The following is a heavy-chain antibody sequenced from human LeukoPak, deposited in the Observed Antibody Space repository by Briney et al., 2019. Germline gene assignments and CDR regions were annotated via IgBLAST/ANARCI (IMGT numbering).Heavy chain of an antibody. CDR2: ISSSGSTI. V-gene: IGHV3-48*03. D-gene: IGHD5-18*01. CDR3: ARDGGGYSYCYPNWFDP. J-gene: IGHJ5*02. CDR1: GFTFSSYE. Sequence: GGSLRLSCAASGFTFSSYEMNWVRQAPGKGLEWVSYISSSGSTIYYADSVKGRFTISRDNAKNSLYLQMNSLRAEDTAVYYCARDGGGYSYCYPNWFDPWGQGTLVTVSS.